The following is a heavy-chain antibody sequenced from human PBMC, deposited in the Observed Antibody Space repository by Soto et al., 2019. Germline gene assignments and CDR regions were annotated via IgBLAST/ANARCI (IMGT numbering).Heavy chain of an antibody. J-gene: IGHJ6*02. CDR3: ARGPYYGPAYGLDV. Sequence: QVQLLQSGAEVKKPGSSVKVSCKVSGGAFTNFGLNWVRHVPGQGLEWLGGIIPLHNTSNYSLKFLGRGSVTADITSSTVYMHLSGLTSDDTATYYCARGPYYGPAYGLDVWGQGTTVTVS. CDR2: IIPLHNTS. D-gene: IGHD3-10*01. CDR1: GGAFTNFG. V-gene: IGHV1-69*06.